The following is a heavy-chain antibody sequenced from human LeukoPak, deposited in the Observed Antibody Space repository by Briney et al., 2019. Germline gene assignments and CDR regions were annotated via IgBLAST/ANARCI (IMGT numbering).Heavy chain of an antibody. CDR1: GYSISSGYY. CDR2: IYHSGST. V-gene: IGHV4-38-2*01. Sequence: SETLSLTCAVPGYSISSGYYWGWIRQPPGKGLEWIGSIYHSGSTYYSPSLKSRVTISVDTSKNQFSLKLSSVTAADTAVYYCARSQDGLFDYWGQGTLVTVSS. CDR3: ARSQDGLFDY. J-gene: IGHJ4*02.